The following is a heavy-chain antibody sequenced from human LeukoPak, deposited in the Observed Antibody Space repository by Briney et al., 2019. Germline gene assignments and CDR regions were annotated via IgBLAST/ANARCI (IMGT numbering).Heavy chain of an antibody. CDR2: IYYSGST. V-gene: IGHV4-39*07. J-gene: IGHJ5*02. CDR3: ARVEQQLVVGWFDP. CDR1: GGSISSSSYY. Sequence: SETLSLTCTVSGGSISSSSYYWGWIRQPPGKGLEWTGSIYYSGSTYYNPSLKSRVTISVDTSKNQFSLKLSSVTAADTAVYYCARVEQQLVVGWFDPWGQGTLVTVSS. D-gene: IGHD6-13*01.